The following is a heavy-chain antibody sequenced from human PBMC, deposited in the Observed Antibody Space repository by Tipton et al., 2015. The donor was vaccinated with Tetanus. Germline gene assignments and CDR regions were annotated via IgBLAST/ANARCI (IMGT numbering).Heavy chain of an antibody. V-gene: IGHV3-33*01. J-gene: IGHJ4*02. D-gene: IGHD5-12*01. CDR3: ARGPRLLLYYFDS. CDR1: GFSFASYG. Sequence: SLRLSCAASGFSFASYGMHWVRQAPGKGLEWMATIFDDGSNTYYADSVKGRYSISRDNSKNMLYLEMNTARAEDTAIYYCARGPRLLLYYFDSWGQGTLVTVSS. CDR2: IFDDGSNT.